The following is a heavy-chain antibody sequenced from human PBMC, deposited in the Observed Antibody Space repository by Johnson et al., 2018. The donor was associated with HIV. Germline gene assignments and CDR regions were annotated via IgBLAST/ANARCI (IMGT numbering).Heavy chain of an antibody. CDR1: GFTFSDYY. J-gene: IGHJ3*02. CDR3: ARDTSKAAARAFDI. CDR2: ISSSGSTI. V-gene: IGHV3-11*04. D-gene: IGHD6-6*01. Sequence: QVQLVESGGGVVRPGGSLRLSCAASGFTFSDYYMSWIRQAPGKGLEWVSYISSSGSTIYYADSVKGRFTISRDNSKNTLHLQMNSLRAEDTAVYYCARDTSKAAARAFDIWGQGTMVTVSS.